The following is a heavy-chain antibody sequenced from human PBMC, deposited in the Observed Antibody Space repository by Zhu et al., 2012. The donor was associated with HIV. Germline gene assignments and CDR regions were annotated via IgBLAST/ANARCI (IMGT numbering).Heavy chain of an antibody. Sequence: QVQLQESGPQLVKPSETLSLTCTVSGGSMSSHYWNWVRQPLGKGLQWIGYMYSSGSTKYNFSLKSRVAISLDMSKNQFSLNLSSVTTADTAVYYCARSVKGQLVFDSWGQGALVTVSS. CDR2: MYSSGST. V-gene: IGHV4-59*11. D-gene: IGHD1-1*01. CDR1: GGSMSSHY. CDR3: ARSVKGQLVFDS. J-gene: IGHJ4*02.